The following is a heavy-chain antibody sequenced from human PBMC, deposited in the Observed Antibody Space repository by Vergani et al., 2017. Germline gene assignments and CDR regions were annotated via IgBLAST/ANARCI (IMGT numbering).Heavy chain of an antibody. CDR3: AKDRAAATYYFDS. J-gene: IGHJ4*02. CDR2: ISYDGSNK. Sequence: VQPGRSLRLSCAASGFTFSNYGIHWVRQAPGKGVEWVAGISYDGSNKYYADSVKGRFTISRDNSKNTLYLQMNSLRVEDTAVYYCAKDRAAATYYFDSWGQGTLVTVSS. D-gene: IGHD6-13*01. V-gene: IGHV3-30*18. CDR1: GFTFSNYG.